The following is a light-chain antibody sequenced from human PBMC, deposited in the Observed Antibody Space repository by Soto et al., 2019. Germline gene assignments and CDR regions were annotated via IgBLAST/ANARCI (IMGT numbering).Light chain of an antibody. CDR1: QSVSNN. CDR2: GAS. J-gene: IGKJ1*01. Sequence: IVMPQSPATLSVSPGDRATLSCRASQSVSNNIAWYRQKPGQSPRLLIYGASTRATGIPARFSGSGSGTEFTLTISSLQSEDFAVYYCQQYDNWPPWTFGQGTKVDIK. CDR3: QQYDNWPPWT. V-gene: IGKV3-15*01.